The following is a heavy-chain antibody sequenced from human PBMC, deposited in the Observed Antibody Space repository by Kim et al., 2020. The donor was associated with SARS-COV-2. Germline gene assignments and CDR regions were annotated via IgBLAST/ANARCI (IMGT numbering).Heavy chain of an antibody. J-gene: IGHJ4*02. V-gene: IGHV1-18*01. D-gene: IGHD3-3*01. CDR3: ARDQTTNDFWSGLTWYRFDY. CDR1: GYTFTSYG. Sequence: ASVKVSCKASGYTFTSYGISWVRQAPGQGLEWMGWISAYNGNTNYAQKLQGRVTMTTDTSTSTAYMELRSLRSDDTAVYYCARDQTTNDFWSGLTWYRFDYWGQGTLVTVSS. CDR2: ISAYNGNT.